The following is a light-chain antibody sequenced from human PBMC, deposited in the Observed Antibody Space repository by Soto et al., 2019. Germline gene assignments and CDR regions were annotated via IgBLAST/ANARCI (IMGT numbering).Light chain of an antibody. CDR2: AAS. Sequence: DIQLTQSPSSLSASLGDRVTITCRASQTTNNYLNWYQQKPGKAPQLLIYAASSLQSGVPSRFSGSGSGTDFTLTISSLQFEDFATYYCQQSYSGPPTFGQGTKVEIK. J-gene: IGKJ1*01. CDR3: QQSYSGPPT. V-gene: IGKV1-39*01. CDR1: QTTNNY.